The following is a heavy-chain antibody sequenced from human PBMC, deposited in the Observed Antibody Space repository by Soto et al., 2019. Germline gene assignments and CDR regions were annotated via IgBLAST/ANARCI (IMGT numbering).Heavy chain of an antibody. CDR3: AKLLSGYDFWSGYNNWFDP. Sequence: PGGSLRLSCAATGFTFSSYAISWVRQAPGKGLEWVSAISGSGGSTYYADSVKGRFTISRDNSKNTLYLQMNSLRAEDTAVYYCAKLLSGYDFWSGYNNWFDPWGQGTLVTVSS. J-gene: IGHJ5*02. CDR1: GFTFSSYA. CDR2: ISGSGGST. V-gene: IGHV3-23*01. D-gene: IGHD3-3*01.